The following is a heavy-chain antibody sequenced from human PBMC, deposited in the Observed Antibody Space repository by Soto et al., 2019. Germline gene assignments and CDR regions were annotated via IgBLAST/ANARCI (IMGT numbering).Heavy chain of an antibody. J-gene: IGHJ5*02. CDR2: INTGNGNT. CDR1: GYTFTDYA. D-gene: IGHD2-21*01. Sequence: ASVKVSCKASGYTFTDYAMHWVRQAPGQRLEWMGWINTGNGNTKFSLKFQGRVTITRDTSATTAYMELTSLRSEDTAVYYCAKGSRMWTPDPWGQGTLVTVSS. V-gene: IGHV1-3*04. CDR3: AKGSRMWTPDP.